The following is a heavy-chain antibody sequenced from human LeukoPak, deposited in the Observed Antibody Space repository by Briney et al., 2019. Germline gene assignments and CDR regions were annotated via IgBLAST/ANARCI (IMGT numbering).Heavy chain of an antibody. D-gene: IGHD3-16*01. V-gene: IGHV1-18*01. CDR1: GYSFVLYG. Sequence: GASVKVSCKASGYSFVLYGISWVRQAPGQGPEWMGWISTYNGNTKYAEKFQGRVTMTTDTSTSTAYMELRSLRSDDTAVYYCARLEGEGMNWFDPWGQGTLVTVSS. CDR2: ISTYNGNT. CDR3: ARLEGEGMNWFDP. J-gene: IGHJ5*02.